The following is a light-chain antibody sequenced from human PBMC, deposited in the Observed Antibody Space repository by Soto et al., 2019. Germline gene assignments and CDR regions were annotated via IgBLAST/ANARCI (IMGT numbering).Light chain of an antibody. Sequence: EIVLTQSPGTLSLFPGERATLSCRASQTISSSFVAWYQQKPGQAPRLLIYGSSTRATGIPDRFSGSGSGTDFTLTITRLDPEDFAVYYCQHYVTWPLTFGGGTKVESK. CDR1: QTISSSF. V-gene: IGKV3-20*01. CDR2: GSS. CDR3: QHYVTWPLT. J-gene: IGKJ4*01.